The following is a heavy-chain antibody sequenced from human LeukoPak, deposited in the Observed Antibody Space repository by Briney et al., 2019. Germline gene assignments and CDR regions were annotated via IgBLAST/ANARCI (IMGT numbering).Heavy chain of an antibody. CDR2: ISYDGSNK. J-gene: IGHJ4*02. D-gene: IGHD3-22*01. V-gene: IGHV3-30-3*01. CDR1: GFTFSSYA. Sequence: GGSLRLSCAASGFTFSSYAMHWVRQAPGKGLEWVAVISYDGSNKYYADSVKGRFTISRDNSKNTLYLQMNCLRAEDTAVYYCARTNSASMIVASLDYWGQGTLVTVSS. CDR3: ARTNSASMIVASLDY.